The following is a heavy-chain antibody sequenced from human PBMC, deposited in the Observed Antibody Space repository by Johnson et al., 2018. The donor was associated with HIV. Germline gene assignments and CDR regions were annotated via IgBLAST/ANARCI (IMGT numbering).Heavy chain of an antibody. V-gene: IGHV3-72*01. Sequence: VQLVESGGGLVQPGGYLRLSCAASGFTFSDHYMDWVRQAPGKGLEWVGRSRNKANSYTTEYAASVKGRFTISRDDSKNSLYLQMNSLKTEDTAVYYCAREPEGWAFDIWGQGTMVTVSS. J-gene: IGHJ3*02. CDR2: SRNKANSYTT. CDR1: GFTFSDHY. CDR3: AREPEGWAFDI. D-gene: IGHD1-26*01.